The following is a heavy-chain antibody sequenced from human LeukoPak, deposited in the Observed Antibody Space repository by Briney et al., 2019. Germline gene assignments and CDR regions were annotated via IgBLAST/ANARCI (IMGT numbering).Heavy chain of an antibody. J-gene: IGHJ4*02. V-gene: IGHV3-48*03. CDR3: ARDDGVYYDILTGYYTRMYYFDY. D-gene: IGHD3-9*01. Sequence: GGSLRLSCAASGFTFSSYEMNWVRQAPGKGLEWVSYISSSGSTIYYADSVKGRFTISRDNAKNSLYLQMNSLRAEDTAVYYCARDDGVYYDILTGYYTRMYYFDYWGRGTLVTVSS. CDR2: ISSSGSTI. CDR1: GFTFSSYE.